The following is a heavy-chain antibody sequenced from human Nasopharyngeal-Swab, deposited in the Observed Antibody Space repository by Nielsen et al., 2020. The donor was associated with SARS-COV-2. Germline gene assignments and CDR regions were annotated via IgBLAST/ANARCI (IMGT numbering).Heavy chain of an antibody. CDR2: ISYDGSNK. J-gene: IGHJ4*02. Sequence: GGSLRLSCAASGFTFSSYGMHWVRQAPGKGLEWVAVISYDGSNKYYADSVKGRFTISRDNSKNTLYLQMNSLRAEDTAVYYCAKAGFGELWLDYWGQGTLVTVSS. D-gene: IGHD3-10*01. CDR3: AKAGFGELWLDY. V-gene: IGHV3-30*18. CDR1: GFTFSSYG.